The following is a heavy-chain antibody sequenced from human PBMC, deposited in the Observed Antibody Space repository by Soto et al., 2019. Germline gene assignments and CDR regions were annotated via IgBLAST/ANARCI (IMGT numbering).Heavy chain of an antibody. V-gene: IGHV1-69*13. CDR3: ARGPLYSSGYYFGPWGD. J-gene: IGHJ4*02. CDR1: GGTFSSYA. Sequence: SVKVSCKASGGTFSSYAISWVRQAPGQGLEWMGGIIPIFGTANYAQKFQGRVTITADESTSTAYMELSSLRSEDTAVYYCARGPLYSSGYYFGPWGDCGQRSLVPVSA. CDR2: IIPIFGTA. D-gene: IGHD3-22*01.